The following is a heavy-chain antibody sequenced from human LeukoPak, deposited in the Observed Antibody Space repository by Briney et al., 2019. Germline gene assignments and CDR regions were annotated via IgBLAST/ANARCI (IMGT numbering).Heavy chain of an antibody. Sequence: ASVKVSCKASGYTFTIYAMNWVRQGPGQGLEWKGWFNTNTGNPTYARGFTGRFVFSLDTSVSTAYLQISSLKAEDTAVYYCPRGTVAGIRWFDYWGQGTLVTVSS. CDR1: GYTFTIYA. CDR3: PRGTVAGIRWFDY. V-gene: IGHV7-4-1*02. D-gene: IGHD6-19*01. J-gene: IGHJ4*02. CDR2: FNTNTGNP.